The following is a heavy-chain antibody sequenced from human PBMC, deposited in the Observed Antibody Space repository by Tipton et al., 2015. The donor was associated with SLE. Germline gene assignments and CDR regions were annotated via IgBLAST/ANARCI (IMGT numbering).Heavy chain of an antibody. CDR1: GDSITSGTYF. V-gene: IGHV4-61*01. Sequence: TLSLTCTVSGDSITSGTYFWGWIRQPPGKGLEWIGHIHYSGTTHDNPSLKSRVTMSVDMSKNQFSLRLTSVTAADTAAYYCARTLGAIAHTVYDAFDIWGQGKMVTVPS. CDR3: ARTLGAIAHTVYDAFDI. D-gene: IGHD1-26*01. J-gene: IGHJ3*02. CDR2: IHYSGTT.